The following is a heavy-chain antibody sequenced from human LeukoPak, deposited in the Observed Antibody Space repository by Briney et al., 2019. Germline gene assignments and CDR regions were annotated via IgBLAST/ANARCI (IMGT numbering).Heavy chain of an antibody. CDR3: ARGRRYCSGSSCPNWFDP. CDR2: MNPNSGNT. Sequence: ASVKVSCKASGYTFTSYDINWVRQATGQGLEWMGWMNPNSGNTGYAQKFQGRVTMTRNTSISTAYMELSSLRSEDTAVYYCARGRRYCSGSSCPNWFDPWGQGTLVTVSS. J-gene: IGHJ5*02. V-gene: IGHV1-8*01. CDR1: GYTFTSYD. D-gene: IGHD2-15*01.